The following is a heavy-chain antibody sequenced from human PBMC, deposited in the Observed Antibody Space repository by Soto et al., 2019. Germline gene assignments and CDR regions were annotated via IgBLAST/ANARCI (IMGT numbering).Heavy chain of an antibody. CDR2: INPNTGGT. Sequence: ASVKVSCKASGHTFTGYYIHWVRQAPGQGLEWLGWINPNTGGTTYAQKFQGRVTLTWDTSINTAYMELSSLRPDDTAMYYCARERHQVLSDGMDVWGQGTSVTVSS. V-gene: IGHV1-2*02. CDR1: GHTFTGYY. CDR3: ARERHQVLSDGMDV. D-gene: IGHD3-16*01. J-gene: IGHJ6*02.